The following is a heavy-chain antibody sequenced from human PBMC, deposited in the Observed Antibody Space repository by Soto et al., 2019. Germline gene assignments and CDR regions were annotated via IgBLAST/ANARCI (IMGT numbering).Heavy chain of an antibody. CDR3: AIGYSYGSYYFDY. J-gene: IGHJ4*02. D-gene: IGHD5-18*01. Sequence: ASVKVSCKASGYTFTSYAMHWVRQAPGQRLEWMGWISAYNGNTNYAQKLEGRVTMTTDTSTSTAYMELRSLRSDDTAVYYCAIGYSYGSYYFDYWGQGTLVTVSS. CDR2: ISAYNGNT. V-gene: IGHV1-18*01. CDR1: GYTFTSYA.